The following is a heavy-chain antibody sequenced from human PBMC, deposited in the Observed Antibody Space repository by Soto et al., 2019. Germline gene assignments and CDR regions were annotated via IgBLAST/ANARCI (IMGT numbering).Heavy chain of an antibody. D-gene: IGHD6-19*01. CDR2: LFSDHGK. J-gene: IGHJ4*02. Sequence: QITLMESGSTVVKPTETLTLTCTFSGFSLSTPGEVVGWIRQPPGKALECLALLFSDHGKRYSPSLQNRLTINKDTSKNQVVLTLTSVDPADTATYYCAHRRQINSVWYPFAQWGQGTLVTVSS. CDR3: AHRRQINSVWYPFAQ. V-gene: IGHV2-5*02. CDR1: GFSLSTPGEV.